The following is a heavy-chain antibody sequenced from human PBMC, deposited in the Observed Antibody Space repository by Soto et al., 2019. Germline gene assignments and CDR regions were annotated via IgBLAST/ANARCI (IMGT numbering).Heavy chain of an antibody. CDR3: ARSLLQCEF. CDR1: GYTFIHYY. V-gene: IGHV1-46*01. J-gene: IGHJ4*02. CDR2: INPNGGST. D-gene: IGHD6-19*01. Sequence: QVQLVQSGAEVKKPGASVKISCKASGYTFIHYYIHWVRQAPGQGLEWMALINPNGGSTNYAQKCQCRVTVTSDTSTTTVSMELNSLESDDTAVYFCARSLLQCEFWGQGTLVSVSS.